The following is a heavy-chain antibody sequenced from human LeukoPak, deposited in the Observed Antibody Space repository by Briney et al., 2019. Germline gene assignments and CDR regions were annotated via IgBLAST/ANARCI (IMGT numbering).Heavy chain of an antibody. J-gene: IGHJ4*02. CDR3: ARDAYDSSGYHTSFDY. D-gene: IGHD3-22*01. CDR2: IIPILGIA. Sequence: SVKVSCKASGYTFTGYYMHWVRQAPGQGLEWMGWIIPILGIANYAQKFQGRVTITADKSTSTAYMELSSLRSEDTAVYYCARDAYDSSGYHTSFDYWGQGTLVTVSS. CDR1: GYTFTGYY. V-gene: IGHV1-69*10.